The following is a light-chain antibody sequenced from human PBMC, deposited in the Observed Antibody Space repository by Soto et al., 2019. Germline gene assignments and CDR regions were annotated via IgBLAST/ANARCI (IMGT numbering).Light chain of an antibody. J-gene: IGKJ2*01. Sequence: EIVLTQSPGTLSLSPGERATLSCRASQSVRSNYLAWYQQKPGQAPRLLIYGASSRATGIPDRFSGTVSGRDFTLTISRLEPEDFAVYYCQQSGGSPYTFGQGTKLEI. V-gene: IGKV3-20*01. CDR1: QSVRSNY. CDR2: GAS. CDR3: QQSGGSPYT.